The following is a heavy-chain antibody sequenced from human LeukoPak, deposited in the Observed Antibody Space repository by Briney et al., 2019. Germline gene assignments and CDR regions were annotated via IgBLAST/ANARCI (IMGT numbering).Heavy chain of an antibody. J-gene: IGHJ4*02. CDR2: INQDGSEV. CDR1: GFSFNTLW. D-gene: IGHD2-2*01. Sequence: PGGSLRLSCVASGFSFNTLWMTWVRQAPGKGLEWVANINQDGSEVHYVDSVKGRFTISRDNAKNSLYLEMSSLRAEDTAVYYCARGPKVPAPTYYFDYWGQGTLVTVSS. V-gene: IGHV3-7*03. CDR3: ARGPKVPAPTYYFDY.